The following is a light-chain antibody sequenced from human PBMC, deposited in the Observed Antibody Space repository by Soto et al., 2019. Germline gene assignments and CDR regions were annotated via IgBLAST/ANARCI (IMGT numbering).Light chain of an antibody. V-gene: IGKV3-15*01. CDR1: HSISTN. CDR3: QQYNSWPT. J-gene: IGKJ4*01. Sequence: IIMTPYPATLSVSQGEGATLSCRTSHSISTNLAWYQHKRGQSPRLLVYGASTRATGVPARFSGSGSGAEFTLSISSLQSEDFAVYYCQQYNSWPTFGGGTKVEIK. CDR2: GAS.